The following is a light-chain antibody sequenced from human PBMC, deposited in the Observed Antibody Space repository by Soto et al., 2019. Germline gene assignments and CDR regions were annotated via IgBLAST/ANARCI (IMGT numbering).Light chain of an antibody. CDR3: SSYTTSGTPV. J-gene: IGLJ3*02. CDR1: SSDVGGYNY. CDR2: EVS. Sequence: QSALTQPASVSGSPGQTITISCTGTSSDVGGYNYLSWYQQHPGKAPKVMIYEVSNRPSGVSNRFSGSKSGNTASLTISGLQAEGEAEYFCSSYTTSGTPVFGGGTKVTVL. V-gene: IGLV2-14*01.